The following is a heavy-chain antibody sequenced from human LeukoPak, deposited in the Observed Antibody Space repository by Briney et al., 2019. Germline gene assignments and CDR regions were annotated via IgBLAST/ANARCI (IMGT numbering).Heavy chain of an antibody. CDR2: IYYSGST. V-gene: IGHV4-39*07. Sequence: SSETLSLTCTVSGGSISSYYWGWIRQPPGKGLEWIGSIYYSGSTYYNPSLKSRVTISVDTSKNQFSLKLSSVTAADTAVYYCARDPSGLGYNWFDPWGQGTLVTVSS. CDR3: ARDPSGLGYNWFDP. D-gene: IGHD3-22*01. J-gene: IGHJ5*02. CDR1: GGSISSYY.